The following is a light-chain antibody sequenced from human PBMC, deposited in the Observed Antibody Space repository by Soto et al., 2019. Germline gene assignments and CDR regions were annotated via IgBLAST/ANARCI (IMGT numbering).Light chain of an antibody. Sequence: PGESATLSVRTSQRASRQYLSWYQQRPDQPPRLLIYCVSMRADGIPDRFSGSGSGTEFTLTISSLQPDDFATYYCQQYNSYSWTFGQGTKVDI. CDR3: QQYNSYSWT. V-gene: IGKV3D-7*01. J-gene: IGKJ1*01. CDR2: CVS. CDR1: QRASRQY.